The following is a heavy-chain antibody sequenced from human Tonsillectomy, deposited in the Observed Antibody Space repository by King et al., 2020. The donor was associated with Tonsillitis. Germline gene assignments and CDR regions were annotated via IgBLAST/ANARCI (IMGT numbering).Heavy chain of an antibody. CDR3: ATHKYFYSIVRCLDY. CDR1: GVTFNIYA. D-gene: IGHD3-22*01. J-gene: IGHJ4*02. CDR2: IIPISGTA. Sequence: QLVQSGAEVKKTGSSVKVSCKASGVTFNIYAFAWVRQAPGHGLEWIGGIIPISGTANYAQKFQGRLPITADESTATAYSDLRNLISHDTAVYYCATHKYFYSIVRCLDYWGQGTLVTVSS. V-gene: IGHV1-69*01.